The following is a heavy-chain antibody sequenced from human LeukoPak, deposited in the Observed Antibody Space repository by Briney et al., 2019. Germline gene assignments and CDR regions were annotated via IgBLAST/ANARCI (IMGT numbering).Heavy chain of an antibody. CDR1: GYTFTSYD. Sequence: EASVKVSRKASGYTFTSYDINWVRQATGHGLERMGWMNPNSGNTGYAQKFQGRVTITRNTSISTAYMELSSLRSEDTAVYYCARVTPLYSSGLSDYWGQGTLVTVSS. D-gene: IGHD6-19*01. CDR2: MNPNSGNT. J-gene: IGHJ4*02. CDR3: ARVTPLYSSGLSDY. V-gene: IGHV1-8*03.